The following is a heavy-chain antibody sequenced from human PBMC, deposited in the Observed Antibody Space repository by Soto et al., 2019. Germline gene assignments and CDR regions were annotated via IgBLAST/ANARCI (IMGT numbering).Heavy chain of an antibody. CDR1: GFTFSSYA. CDR2: ISGSGGST. CDR3: AKGVPAAIIRQGGGMNWFDP. D-gene: IGHD2-2*02. V-gene: IGHV3-23*01. J-gene: IGHJ5*02. Sequence: GGSLRLSCAASGFTFSSYAMSWVRQAPGKGLEWVSAISGSGGSTYYADSVKGRFTISRDNSKNTLYLQMNSLRAEDTAVYYCAKGVPAAIIRQGGGMNWFDPWGQGTLVTVSS.